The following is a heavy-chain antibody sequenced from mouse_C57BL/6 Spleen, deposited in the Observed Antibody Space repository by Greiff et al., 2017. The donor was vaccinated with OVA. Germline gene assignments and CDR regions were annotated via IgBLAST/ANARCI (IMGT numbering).Heavy chain of an antibody. Sequence: VQLQQPGAELVRPGTSVKLSCKASGYTFTSYWMHWVKQRPGQGLEWIGVIDPSDSYTNYNQKFKGKATLTVDTSSSTAYMQLSSLTSEDSAVYYCARWHYYGSSYVNYFDYWGQGTTLTVSS. J-gene: IGHJ2*01. CDR3: ARWHYYGSSYVNYFDY. D-gene: IGHD1-1*01. CDR2: IDPSDSYT. CDR1: GYTFTSYW. V-gene: IGHV1-59*01.